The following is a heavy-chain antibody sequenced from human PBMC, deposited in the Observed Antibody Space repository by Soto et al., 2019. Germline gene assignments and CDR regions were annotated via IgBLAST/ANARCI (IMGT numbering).Heavy chain of an antibody. CDR1: GGSISSYY. J-gene: IGHJ3*02. V-gene: IGHV4-59*01. CDR2: IYYSGST. CDR3: AREKSSATMIVVAQDEAFDI. Sequence: QVQLQESGPGLVKPSETLSLTCTVSGGSISSYYWSWIRQPPGKGLEWIGYIYYSGSTNNNPSLKSRVTLTVDTTKNQFSLTMSSVTAAETAVYYCAREKSSATMIVVAQDEAFDIWGQGTMVTVSS. D-gene: IGHD3-22*01.